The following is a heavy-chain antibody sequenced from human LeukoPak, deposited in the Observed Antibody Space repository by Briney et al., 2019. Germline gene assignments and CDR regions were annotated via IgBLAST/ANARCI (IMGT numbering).Heavy chain of an antibody. CDR2: IIPIFGTA. V-gene: IGHV1-69*13. CDR1: GGTFSSYA. CDR3: ARVRVYYMDV. J-gene: IGHJ6*03. Sequence: GASVKVSCKASGGTFSSYAISWVRQAPGQGLEWMGGIIPIFGTANYAQKFQGRVTITADESTSTAYMELRSLRSDDTAVYYCARVRVYYMDVWGKGTTVTVSS.